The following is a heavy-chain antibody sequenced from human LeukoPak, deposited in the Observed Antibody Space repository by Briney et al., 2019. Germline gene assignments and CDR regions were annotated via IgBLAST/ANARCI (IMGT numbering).Heavy chain of an antibody. D-gene: IGHD2-2*01. CDR2: INPNSGGT. CDR1: GYTFTGYY. Sequence: ASVKVSCKASGYTFTGYYMHWVRQAPGQGLEWMGWINPNSGGTNYAQKFQGSVTMTRDKSISTAYMELSRLRPDDTAVYYCARDHCSSANCYEYHYYGMDVWGQGTTVTVSS. J-gene: IGHJ6*02. CDR3: ARDHCSSANCYEYHYYGMDV. V-gene: IGHV1-2*02.